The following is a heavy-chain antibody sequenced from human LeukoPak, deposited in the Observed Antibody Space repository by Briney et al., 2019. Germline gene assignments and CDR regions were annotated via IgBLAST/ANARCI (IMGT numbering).Heavy chain of an antibody. D-gene: IGHD2-2*02. Sequence: PGGPLRLSCAASGFTFSSYSMNWVRQAPGKGLEWVSYISSSSSTIYYADSVKGRFTISRDNAKNSLYLQMNSLRDEDTAVYYCASGPGYCSSTSCYTPFDYWGQGTLVTVSS. CDR2: ISSSSSTI. J-gene: IGHJ4*02. CDR1: GFTFSSYS. V-gene: IGHV3-48*02. CDR3: ASGPGYCSSTSCYTPFDY.